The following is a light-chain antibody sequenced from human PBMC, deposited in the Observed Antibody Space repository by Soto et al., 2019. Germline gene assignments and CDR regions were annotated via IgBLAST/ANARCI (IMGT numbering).Light chain of an antibody. CDR1: SGV. J-gene: IGLJ2*01. CDR2: EVT. V-gene: IGLV2-8*01. Sequence: QSALTQPPSASGSPGQSVTISCTGTSGVSWYQQHPGKAPKLLIYEVTKRPSGVPDRFSGPKSGNTASLTVSGLQAEDEADYYCSSYRGSNIFVVFGGGTKLTVL. CDR3: SSYRGSNIFVV.